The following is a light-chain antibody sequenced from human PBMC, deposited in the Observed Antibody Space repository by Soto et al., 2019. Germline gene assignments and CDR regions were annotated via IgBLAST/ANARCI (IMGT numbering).Light chain of an antibody. CDR3: QQRSNWPLT. CDR2: GGS. CDR1: HSVSSNH. J-gene: IGKJ4*01. Sequence: IRITQSPSTLSVSPGERATLSCRASHSVSSNHLAWYQQKPGQAPRLLIYGGSSRATGIPVRFSGSGSETDFTLTITRLEPEDFAVYYCQQRSNWPLTFGGGTKVDIK. V-gene: IGKV3D-20*02.